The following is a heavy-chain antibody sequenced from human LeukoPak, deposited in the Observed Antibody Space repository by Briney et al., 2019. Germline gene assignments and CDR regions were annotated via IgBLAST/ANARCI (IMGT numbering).Heavy chain of an antibody. D-gene: IGHD2-15*01. CDR2: IYHSGST. J-gene: IGHJ5*02. CDR1: GFTFSSFGM. V-gene: IGHV4-4*02. Sequence: GSLRLSCAASGFTFSSFGMRWVRQAPGKGLEWIGEIYHSGSTNYNPSLKSRVTISVDKSETQFSLKLSSVTAADTAVYYCARDHCSGGSCFNWFDPWGQGTLVTVSS. CDR3: ARDHCSGGSCFNWFDP.